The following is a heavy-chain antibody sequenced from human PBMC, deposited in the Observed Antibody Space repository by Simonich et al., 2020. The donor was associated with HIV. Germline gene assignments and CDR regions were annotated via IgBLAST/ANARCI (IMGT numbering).Heavy chain of an antibody. D-gene: IGHD2-15*01. J-gene: IGHJ6*03. CDR1: GGSFSGYH. V-gene: IGHV4-34*01. CDR3: VRGPVVVLVATPQSYYYMDV. Sequence: QVQLQQWGAGLLKPSETLSLTCAVYGGSFSGYHWSWIRQPPGKGLEGRGDINHSGRPNSNPSLKSRVTISGDTSKNQFSLKLSSVTAADTAVYYCVRGPVVVLVATPQSYYYMDVWGKGTTVTVSS. CDR2: INHSGRP.